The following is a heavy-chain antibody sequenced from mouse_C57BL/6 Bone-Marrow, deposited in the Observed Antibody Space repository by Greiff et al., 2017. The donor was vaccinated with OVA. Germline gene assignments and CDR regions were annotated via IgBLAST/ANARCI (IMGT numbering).Heavy chain of an antibody. D-gene: IGHD2-4*01. Sequence: QVQLQQPGAELVKPGASVKVSCKASGYTFTSYWMHWVKQRSGQGLEWIGWFYPGSGSIKYNEKFKDKATLTADKSSSTVYMELSRLTSEDSAVYFCARHEDRGDYDYDRAWFAYWGQGTLVTVSA. CDR3: ARHEDRGDYDYDRAWFAY. J-gene: IGHJ3*01. CDR2: FYPGSGSI. V-gene: IGHV1-62-2*01. CDR1: GYTFTSYW.